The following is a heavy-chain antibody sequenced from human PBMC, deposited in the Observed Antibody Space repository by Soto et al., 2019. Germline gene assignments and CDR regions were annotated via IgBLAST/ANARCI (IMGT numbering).Heavy chain of an antibody. CDR3: ARGGYNWNYVRFDP. CDR2: INHSGST. Sequence: PSETLSLTCAVYGGSFSGYYWSWIRQPPGKGLEWIGEINHSGSTNYNPSLKSRVTISVDTSKNQFSLKLSSVTAADTAAYYCARGGYNWNYVRFDPWGQGTLVTVSS. V-gene: IGHV4-34*01. J-gene: IGHJ5*02. D-gene: IGHD1-7*01. CDR1: GGSFSGYY.